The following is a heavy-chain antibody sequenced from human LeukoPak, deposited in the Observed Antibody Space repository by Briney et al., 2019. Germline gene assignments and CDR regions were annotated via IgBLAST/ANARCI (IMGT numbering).Heavy chain of an antibody. CDR2: VDPEDGET. J-gene: IGHJ6*03. V-gene: IGHV1-69-2*01. D-gene: IGHD2-2*01. CDR1: GYTFTDYY. Sequence: ASVKISCKVSGYTFTDYYIHWVQQAPGKGLEWMGLVDPEDGETIYAEKFQGRVTITADTSTDTAYMELSSLRSEDTAVYYCARSSLYYYYMDVWGKGTTVTVSS. CDR3: ARSSLYYYYMDV.